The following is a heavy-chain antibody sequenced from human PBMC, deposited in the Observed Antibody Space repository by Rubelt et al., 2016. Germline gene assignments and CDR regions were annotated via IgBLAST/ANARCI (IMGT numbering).Heavy chain of an antibody. Sequence: QLQLQESGPGLVKPSETLSLTCTVSGGSISSSSYYWGWIRQPPGKGLEWIGTIYYSGSTSYNPSLKSRVIISVDTSKNQLSLNLSSMTAADTAVYFCARGGYSFGIDLWGQGTLVTVSS. J-gene: IGHJ5*02. CDR1: GGSISSSSYY. D-gene: IGHD5-18*01. V-gene: IGHV4-39*07. CDR3: ARGGYSFGIDL. CDR2: IYYSGST.